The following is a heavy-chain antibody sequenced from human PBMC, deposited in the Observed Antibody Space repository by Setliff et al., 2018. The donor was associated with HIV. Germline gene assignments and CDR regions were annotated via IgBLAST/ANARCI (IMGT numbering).Heavy chain of an antibody. CDR2: MNTNTGNT. CDR3: ARAFGPLD. Sequence: ASVKVSCKASGYTFTNYYMHWVRQATGQGLEWMGWMNTNTGNTGYAQKFQGRVTLTRNTSIGTAYMEVSSLGSDDTAVYYCARAFGPLDWGQGTLVTVSS. CDR1: GYTFTNYY. D-gene: IGHD3-16*01. V-gene: IGHV1-8*02. J-gene: IGHJ4*02.